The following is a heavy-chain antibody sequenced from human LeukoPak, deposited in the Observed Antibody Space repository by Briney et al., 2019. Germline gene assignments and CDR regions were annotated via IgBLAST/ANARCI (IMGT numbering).Heavy chain of an antibody. V-gene: IGHV3-74*01. CDR3: ARGYYSGSRIDY. Sequence: GGSLRLSCAASAFTFSSYWMHWVRQGPGKGLVWVARINSDGTTTNYADSVKGRFTIPRDNARNTLYLQMNSLTADDTAVYYCARGYYSGSRIDYWGQGTLVTVSS. J-gene: IGHJ4*02. D-gene: IGHD6-13*01. CDR2: INSDGTTT. CDR1: AFTFSSYW.